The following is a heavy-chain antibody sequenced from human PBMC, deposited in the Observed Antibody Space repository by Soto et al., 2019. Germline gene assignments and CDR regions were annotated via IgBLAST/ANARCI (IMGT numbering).Heavy chain of an antibody. Sequence: EVKVVESGGGLVQPGGSLRLSCAGSGFSFSDHYMDWVRQAPGKGLEWVGRSRNRPKKYTTEYAASVKGKFTISRDDSKNTQYLQMNSWKADDTAVYYCVRISAAASNALVIWGQGTMVTVSS. CDR3: VRISAAASNALVI. CDR1: GFSFSDHY. CDR2: SRNRPKKYTT. D-gene: IGHD6-13*01. J-gene: IGHJ3*02. V-gene: IGHV3-72*01.